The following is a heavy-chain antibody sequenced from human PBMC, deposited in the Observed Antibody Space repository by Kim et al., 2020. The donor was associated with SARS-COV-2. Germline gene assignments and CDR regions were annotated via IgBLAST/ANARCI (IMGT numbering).Heavy chain of an antibody. V-gene: IGHV3-15*01. CDR2: IKSKTDGGTT. J-gene: IGHJ4*02. CDR1: GFTFSNAW. CDR3: TTGGVGSNKKFDY. Sequence: GGSLRLSCAASGFTFSNAWMSWVRQAPGKGLEWVGRIKSKTDGGTTDYAAPVKGRFTITRDDSKNTLYLQMNSLKTEDTAVYYCTTGGVGSNKKFDYWGQGTLVTVSS. D-gene: IGHD2-2*01.